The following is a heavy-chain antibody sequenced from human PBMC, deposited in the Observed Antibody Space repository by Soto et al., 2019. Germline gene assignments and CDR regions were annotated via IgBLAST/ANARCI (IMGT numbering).Heavy chain of an antibody. CDR1: GFTFSSYV. CDR2: ISGSGGST. Sequence: EVQLLESGGGLVQPGGSLRLSCAASGFTFSSYVMTWVRQAPGKGLEWVSAISGSGGSTYYADSVKGRFTISRDNSKNTLYLQMNSLRAEVTAVYYCAKDPTYGGYFDYWGQGTLVTVSS. J-gene: IGHJ4*02. V-gene: IGHV3-23*01. D-gene: IGHD2-15*01. CDR3: AKDPTYGGYFDY.